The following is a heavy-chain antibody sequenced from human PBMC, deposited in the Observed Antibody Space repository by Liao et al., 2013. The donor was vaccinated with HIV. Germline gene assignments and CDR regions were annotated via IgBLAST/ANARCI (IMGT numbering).Heavy chain of an antibody. D-gene: IGHD6-19*01. CDR1: GGSISSYY. J-gene: IGHJ4*02. CDR2: IYTSGST. Sequence: QVQLQESGPGLVKPSETLSLTCTVSGGSISSYYWSWIRQPAGKGLEWIGRIYTSGSTNYNPSLKSRVTISVDTSKNQFSLKLSSVTAADTAVYYCARGARGSGWPYFDYWGQGTLVTVSS. V-gene: IGHV4-4*07. CDR3: ARGARGSGWPYFDY.